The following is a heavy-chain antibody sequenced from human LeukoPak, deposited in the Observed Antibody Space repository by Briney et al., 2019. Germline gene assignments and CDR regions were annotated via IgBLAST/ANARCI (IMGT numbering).Heavy chain of an antibody. CDR2: INHSGNT. J-gene: IGHJ4*02. V-gene: IGHV4-34*01. CDR3: ATVYSGYDVVGEDY. D-gene: IGHD5-12*01. Sequence: SETPSLTCAVCGGSFSGYYWSWIRQPPGKGLEWIGEINHSGNTNYNPSLKSRVTISVDTSKNQFSLNLSSVTAADTAVYYCATVYSGYDVVGEDYWGQGTLVTVSS. CDR1: GGSFSGYY.